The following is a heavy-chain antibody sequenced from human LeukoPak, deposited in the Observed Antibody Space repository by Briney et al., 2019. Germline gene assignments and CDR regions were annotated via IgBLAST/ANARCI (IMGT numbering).Heavy chain of an antibody. Sequence: PSETLSLTCAVYGGSFSSYYWSWIRQPPGKGLEWIGYIYYSGSTNYNPSLKSRVTISVDTSKNQFSLKLSSVTAADTAVYYCARLGGIAAAGRVDYWGQGTLVTVSS. CDR1: GGSFSSYY. CDR3: ARLGGIAAAGRVDY. CDR2: IYYSGST. J-gene: IGHJ4*02. V-gene: IGHV4-59*01. D-gene: IGHD6-13*01.